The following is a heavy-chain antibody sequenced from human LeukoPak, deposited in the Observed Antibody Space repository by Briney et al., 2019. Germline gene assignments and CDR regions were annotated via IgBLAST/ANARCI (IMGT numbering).Heavy chain of an antibody. CDR2: ISSSSSYI. CDR3: ARTPPAIVVVPVPPRYGMDV. J-gene: IGHJ6*02. CDR1: GFTFSSYS. Sequence: PEGSLRLSCAASGFTFSSYSMNWVRQAPGKGLEWVSSISSSSSYIYYADSVKGRFTISRDNAKNSLYLQMNSLRAEDTAVYYCARTPPAIVVVPVPPRYGMDVWGQGTTVTVSS. D-gene: IGHD2-2*01. V-gene: IGHV3-21*01.